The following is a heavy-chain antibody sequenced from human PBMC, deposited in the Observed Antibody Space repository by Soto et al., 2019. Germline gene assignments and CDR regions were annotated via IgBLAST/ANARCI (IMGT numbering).Heavy chain of an antibody. CDR2: IYPGDSDT. D-gene: IGHD6-6*01. CDR1: GYSVTSYW. J-gene: IGHJ3*02. Sequence: GESVKISCKGSGYSVTSYWIGWVRQMPGKGLEWMGIIYPGDSDTRYSPSFQGQVTISADKSISTAYLQWSSLKASDTAMYYCARHPSYSSSSGAFDIWGQGTMVTVSS. V-gene: IGHV5-51*01. CDR3: ARHPSYSSSSGAFDI.